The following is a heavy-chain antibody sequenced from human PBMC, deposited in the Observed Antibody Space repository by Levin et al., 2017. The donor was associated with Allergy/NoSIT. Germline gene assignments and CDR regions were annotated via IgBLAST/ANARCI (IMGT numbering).Heavy chain of an antibody. CDR2: IYYSGST. Sequence: PGGSLRLSCTVSGGSISSYYWSWIRQPPGKGLEWIGYIYYSGSTNYNPSLKSRVTISVDTSKNQFSLKLSSVTAADTAVYYCARDRYCSSTSCYAGWFDPWGQGTLVTVSS. CDR3: ARDRYCSSTSCYAGWFDP. D-gene: IGHD2-2*01. J-gene: IGHJ5*02. CDR1: GGSISSYY. V-gene: IGHV4-59*01.